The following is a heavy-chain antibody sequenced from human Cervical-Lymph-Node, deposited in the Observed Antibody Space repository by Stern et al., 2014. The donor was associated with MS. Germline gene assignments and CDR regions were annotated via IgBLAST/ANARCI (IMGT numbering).Heavy chain of an antibody. J-gene: IGHJ4*02. D-gene: IGHD6-19*01. CDR3: AREGSGWYKALGY. Sequence: MQLVESGAEVKKPGASVKVSCKASGYTFTSYYMHWVRQAPGQGLEWMGLINPSGGSASYAQKFQGRVTMTRDTSTSTVYMELSSLRSEDTAVYYCAREGSGWYKALGYWGQGTLVTVSS. CDR2: INPSGGSA. V-gene: IGHV1-46*01. CDR1: GYTFTSYY.